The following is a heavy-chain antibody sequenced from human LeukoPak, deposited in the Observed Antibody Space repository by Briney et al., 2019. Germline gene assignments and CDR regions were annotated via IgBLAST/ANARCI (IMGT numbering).Heavy chain of an antibody. J-gene: IGHJ4*02. CDR2: ISYDGSNE. D-gene: IGHD3-10*01. CDR1: GFTFGSYG. CDR3: AKGNYYGSGNYYLPYFDY. Sequence: GGSLRLSCAASGFTFGSYGMHWVRQAPGRGLEWVAVISYDGSNEFCADSVKGRFTISRDNSKNTLYLQMNSLRAEDTAVYYCAKGNYYGSGNYYLPYFDYWGQGTLVTVSS. V-gene: IGHV3-30*18.